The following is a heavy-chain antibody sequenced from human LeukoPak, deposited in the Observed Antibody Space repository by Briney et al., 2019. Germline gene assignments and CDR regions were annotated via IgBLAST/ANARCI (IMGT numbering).Heavy chain of an antibody. CDR3: ARARDGYNSGAFDI. V-gene: IGHV3-11*04. Sequence: GGSLRLSCTASGFTFGDYAMSWVRQAPGKGLEWVSYTSSSGSTIYYADSVKGRFTISRDNAKNSLYLQMNSLRAEDTAVYYCARARDGYNSGAFDIWGQGTMVTVSS. CDR2: TSSSGSTI. CDR1: GFTFGDYA. J-gene: IGHJ3*02. D-gene: IGHD5-24*01.